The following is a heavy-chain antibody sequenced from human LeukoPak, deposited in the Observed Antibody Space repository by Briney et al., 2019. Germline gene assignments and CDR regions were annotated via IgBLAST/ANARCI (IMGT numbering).Heavy chain of an antibody. CDR3: TRGADGFDY. V-gene: IGHV3-13*04. CDR2: MGKTAGDT. CDR1: GFTFSTYD. D-gene: IGHD5-24*01. J-gene: IGHJ4*02. Sequence: PGGSLRLSCATSGFTFSTYDMHWVRQATGKGLEWVSGMGKTAGDTYYSDSVQGRFTISRENAKNSVYLEMNSLRAGGTAVYYCTRGADGFDYWGQGTLVSVSS.